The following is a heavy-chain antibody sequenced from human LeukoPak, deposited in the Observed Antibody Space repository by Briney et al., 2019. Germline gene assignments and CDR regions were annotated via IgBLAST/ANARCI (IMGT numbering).Heavy chain of an antibody. CDR2: INHSGST. CDR3: ARSSGYMSY. D-gene: IGHD3-22*01. CDR1: GGSFSGYY. Sequence: SETLSLTCAVYGGSFSGYYWSWIRQPPGKGLEWIGEINHSGSTNYNPSLKSRVTISVDTSKNQFSLKLSSVTAADTAVYYCARSSGYMSYWGQGTLVTVSS. J-gene: IGHJ4*02. V-gene: IGHV4-34*01.